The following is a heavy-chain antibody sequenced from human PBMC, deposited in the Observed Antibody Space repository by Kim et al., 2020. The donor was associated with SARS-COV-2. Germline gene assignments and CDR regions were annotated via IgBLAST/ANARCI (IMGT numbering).Heavy chain of an antibody. CDR2: IIPIFGTA. Sequence: SVKVSCKASGGTFSSYAISWVRQAPGQGLEWMGGIIPIFGTANYAQKFQGRVTITADESTSTAYMELSSLRSEDTAVYYCASERWLQLGNYYYYGMDVWGQGTTVTVSS. D-gene: IGHD5-12*01. V-gene: IGHV1-69*13. CDR3: ASERWLQLGNYYYYGMDV. CDR1: GGTFSSYA. J-gene: IGHJ6*02.